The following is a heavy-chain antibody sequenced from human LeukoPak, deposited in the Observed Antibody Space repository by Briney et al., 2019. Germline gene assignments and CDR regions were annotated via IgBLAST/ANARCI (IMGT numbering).Heavy chain of an antibody. J-gene: IGHJ6*03. CDR1: GDTFSSDSAA. Sequence: SQTLSLTCAISGDTFSSDSAAWNWIRQSPSRGLEWLGRTYYRSKWYNGYAVSVKSRITIDPDTSKNQFSLQLNSVTPEDTALYYCARGPSLVGYYYMDAWGKGTTVTVSS. D-gene: IGHD1-26*01. CDR2: TYYRSKWYN. CDR3: ARGPSLVGYYYMDA. V-gene: IGHV6-1*01.